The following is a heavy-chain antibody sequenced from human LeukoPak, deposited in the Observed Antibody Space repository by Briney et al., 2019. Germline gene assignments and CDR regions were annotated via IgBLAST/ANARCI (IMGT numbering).Heavy chain of an antibody. V-gene: IGHV1-2*06. J-gene: IGHJ4*02. CDR3: ARSLFRVVVPAATPGN. CDR1: GYTFTGYY. Sequence: ASVKVSRKASGYTFTGYYMHWVRQAPGQGLEWMGRINPNSGGTNYAQKFQGRVTMTRDTSISTAYMELSRLRSDDTAVYYCARSLFRVVVPAATPGNWGQGTLVTVSS. D-gene: IGHD2-2*01. CDR2: INPNSGGT.